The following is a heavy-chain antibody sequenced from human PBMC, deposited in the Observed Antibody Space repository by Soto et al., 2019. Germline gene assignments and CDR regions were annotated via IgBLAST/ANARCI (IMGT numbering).Heavy chain of an antibody. J-gene: IGHJ4*02. CDR1: GYTFTSYG. CDR3: ARDYHYDYSYDY. D-gene: IGHD3-16*01. CDR2: ISAYNGNT. Sequence: QVQLVQSGAEVKKPGASVKVSCKASGYTFTSYGISWVRQAPGQGLEWMGWISAYNGNTNYAQKLQGRVTMTTDTSSSTAYMELRSLRSDVTAVYNRARDYHYDYSYDYWGQGTLVTVSS. V-gene: IGHV1-18*01.